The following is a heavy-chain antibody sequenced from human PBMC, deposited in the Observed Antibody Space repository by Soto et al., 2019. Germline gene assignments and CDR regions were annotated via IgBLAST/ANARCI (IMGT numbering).Heavy chain of an antibody. V-gene: IGHV3-21*01. CDR3: ARESEDLTSNFDF. J-gene: IGHJ4*02. Sequence: LRLSCAASGFTFTRYSMNWVRQAPGKGLERVSSISSTTNYIYYADSMKGRFTVSRDNAKNTVYLEMNSLSAEDTAVYYCARESEDLTSNFDFWGQGTLVTVSS. CDR2: ISSTTNYI. CDR1: GFTFTRYS.